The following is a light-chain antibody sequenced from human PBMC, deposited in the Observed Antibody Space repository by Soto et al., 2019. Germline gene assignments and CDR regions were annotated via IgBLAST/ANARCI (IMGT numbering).Light chain of an antibody. CDR2: EVS. CDR3: SSYTSFSTLV. V-gene: IGLV2-14*01. Sequence: QSALTQPASVSGSRGQAIIISCTGSSSDVGGYNYVSWYQQYPGKAPKLMIYEVSNRPSGVSNRFSGSKSGNTASLSISGLQAEDEADYYCSSYTSFSTLVFGGGTKVTVL. J-gene: IGLJ2*01. CDR1: SSDVGGYNY.